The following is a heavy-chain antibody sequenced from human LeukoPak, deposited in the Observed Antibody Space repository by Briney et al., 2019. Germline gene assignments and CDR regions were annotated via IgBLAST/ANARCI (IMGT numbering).Heavy chain of an antibody. J-gene: IGHJ3*02. V-gene: IGHV4-30-4*08. CDR2: IYYSGST. Sequence: SETLSLTCTVSGGSISSGDYYWSWIRQPPGTGLEWIGYIYYSGSTYYNPSLKSRVTISVDTSKNQFSLKLSSVTAADTAVYYCARPGWELTAGGAFDIWGQGTMVTVSS. CDR1: GGSISSGDYY. CDR3: ARPGWELTAGGAFDI. D-gene: IGHD1-26*01.